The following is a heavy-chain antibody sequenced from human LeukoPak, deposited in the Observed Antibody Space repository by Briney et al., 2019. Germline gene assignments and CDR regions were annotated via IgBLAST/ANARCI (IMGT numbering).Heavy chain of an antibody. Sequence: GGSLRLSCAASGFTFSSYSMNWVRQAPGKGLEWVSYISSSSTIYYADSVKGRFTISRDNAKNSLYLQMNSLRAEDTAVYYCARDVEPDAFDIWGQGTMVTVSS. CDR2: ISSSSTI. V-gene: IGHV3-48*04. D-gene: IGHD1-1*01. CDR3: ARDVEPDAFDI. CDR1: GFTFSSYS. J-gene: IGHJ3*02.